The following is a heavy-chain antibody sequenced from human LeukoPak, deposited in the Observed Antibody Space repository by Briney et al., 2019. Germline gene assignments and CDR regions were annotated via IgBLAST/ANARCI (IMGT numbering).Heavy chain of an antibody. D-gene: IGHD1-26*01. CDR3: ASEVGGTCRRCFDY. V-gene: IGHV3-48*01. CDR2: ISSSSSVM. CDR1: GFTFTSYN. J-gene: IGHJ4*02. Sequence: GRSLRLSCAASGFTFTSYNMNWVRQAPGKGLEWVSYISSSSSVMYYADSVKGRFTISRDNSKNTLYLQMNSLRVEDTAVYYCASEVGGTCRRCFDYWGQGTLVTVSS.